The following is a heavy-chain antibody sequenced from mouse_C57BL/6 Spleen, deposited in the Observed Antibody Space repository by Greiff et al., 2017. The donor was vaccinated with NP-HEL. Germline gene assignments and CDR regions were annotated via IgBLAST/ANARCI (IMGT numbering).Heavy chain of an antibody. V-gene: IGHV1-82*01. CDR2: IYPGDGDT. Sequence: VHLVESGPELVKPGASVKISCKASGYAFSSSWMNWVKQRPGKGLEWIGRIYPGDGDTNYNGKFKGKATLTADKSSSTAYMQLSSLTSEDSAVYFCAREGIYYDYRFAYWGQGTLVTVSA. D-gene: IGHD2-4*01. CDR1: GYAFSSSW. J-gene: IGHJ3*01. CDR3: AREGIYYDYRFAY.